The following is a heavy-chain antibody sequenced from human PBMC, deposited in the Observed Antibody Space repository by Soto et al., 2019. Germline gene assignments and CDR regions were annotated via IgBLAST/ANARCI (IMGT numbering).Heavy chain of an antibody. J-gene: IGHJ4*02. CDR2: ISGSGGST. Sequence: GGSLRLSCAASGFTFSSYAMSWVRQAPGKGLEWVSAISGSGGSTYYADSVKGRFTISRDNSKNTLYLQMNSLRAEDTAVYYCAKDHSSSYDWTTDYWGQGTLVTVSS. CDR1: GFTFSSYA. D-gene: IGHD5-12*01. CDR3: AKDHSSSYDWTTDY. V-gene: IGHV3-23*01.